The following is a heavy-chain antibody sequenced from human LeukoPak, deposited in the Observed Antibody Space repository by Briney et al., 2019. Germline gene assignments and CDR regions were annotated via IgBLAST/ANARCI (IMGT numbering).Heavy chain of an antibody. CDR2: ISSSSSTI. CDR3: ARQLGCGGDCYPTTIGYYFDY. CDR1: GFTFSSYS. D-gene: IGHD2-21*02. J-gene: IGHJ4*02. V-gene: IGHV3-48*04. Sequence: GGSLRLSCAASGFTFSSYSMNWVRQAPGKGLEWVSYISSSSSTIYYADSVKGRFTISRDNAKNSLYLQMNSLRAEDTAVYYCARQLGCGGDCYPTTIGYYFDYWGQGTLVTVSS.